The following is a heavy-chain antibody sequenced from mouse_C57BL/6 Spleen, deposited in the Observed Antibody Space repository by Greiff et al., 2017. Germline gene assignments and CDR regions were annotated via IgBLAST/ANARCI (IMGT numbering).Heavy chain of an antibody. J-gene: IGHJ2*01. D-gene: IGHD1-1*01. CDR2: IDPKSGGT. Sequence: QVQLQQPGAELVQPGASVKLSCKASGYTFTSYWLHWVKQRPGRGLEWIGRIDPKSGGTKYNEKFKSKATLTVDKPSSTAYMQLSSLTSEDSAVYYCARDYYGSRTYYFDYWGQGTTLTVSS. CDR1: GYTFTSYW. V-gene: IGHV1-72*01. CDR3: ARDYYGSRTYYFDY.